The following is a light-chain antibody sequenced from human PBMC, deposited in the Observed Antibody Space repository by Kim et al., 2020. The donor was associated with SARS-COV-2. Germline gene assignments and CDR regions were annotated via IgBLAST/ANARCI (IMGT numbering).Light chain of an antibody. J-gene: IGLJ2*01. CDR2: NNN. V-gene: IGLV1-47*01. CDR1: SSNIGNNY. Sequence: SELTQPPSTSGTPGQRVSISCSGSSSNIGNNYVYWYQQVPGTAPKLVIYNNNQRPSGVPDRFSGSKSGTAASLAITGLRSEDEADYYCAAWDDSLTGFVVFGGGTQLTVL. CDR3: AAWDDSLTGFVV.